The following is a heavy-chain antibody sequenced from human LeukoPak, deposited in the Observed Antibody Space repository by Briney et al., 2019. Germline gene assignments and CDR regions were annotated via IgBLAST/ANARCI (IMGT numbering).Heavy chain of an antibody. J-gene: IGHJ4*02. CDR2: INAGNGNT. Sequence: ASVKVSCKASGDTFTSYAMHWVRQAPGQRLEWMGWINAGNGNTEYSQKFQGRVTITRDTSASTAYMELSSLRSEDTAVYYCARGETGIAVAGPNKRGPGYYFDYWGQGTLVTVSS. CDR1: GDTFTSYA. V-gene: IGHV1-3*01. D-gene: IGHD6-19*01. CDR3: ARGETGIAVAGPNKRGPGYYFDY.